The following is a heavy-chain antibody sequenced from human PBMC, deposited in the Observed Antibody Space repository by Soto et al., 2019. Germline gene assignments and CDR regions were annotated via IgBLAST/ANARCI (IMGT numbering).Heavy chain of an antibody. CDR3: ARDLGLWSLPEYGMDV. D-gene: IGHD3-10*01. CDR2: INSDGSST. J-gene: IGHJ6*02. Sequence: GGSLRLSCAASGFTFSGYWMHWVRQAPGKGLVWVSRINSDGSSTSYADSVKGRFTISRDNAKNTLYLQMNSLRAEDTAVYYCARDLGLWSLPEYGMDVWRQGTTVTSP. CDR1: GFTFSGYW. V-gene: IGHV3-74*01.